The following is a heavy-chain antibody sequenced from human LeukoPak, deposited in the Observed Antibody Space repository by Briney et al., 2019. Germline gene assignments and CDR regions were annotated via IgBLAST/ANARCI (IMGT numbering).Heavy chain of an antibody. D-gene: IGHD5-12*01. J-gene: IGHJ4*02. CDR3: AKDSEEGYSGYDFPNYFDY. Sequence: GGSLRLSCAASGFTFSSYAMHWVRQAPGKGLEWVAVISYDGSNKYYADSVKGRFTISRDNSKNTLYLQMNSLRAEDTAVYYCAKDSEEGYSGYDFPNYFDYWGQGTLVTVSS. CDR1: GFTFSSYA. CDR2: ISYDGSNK. V-gene: IGHV3-30-3*01.